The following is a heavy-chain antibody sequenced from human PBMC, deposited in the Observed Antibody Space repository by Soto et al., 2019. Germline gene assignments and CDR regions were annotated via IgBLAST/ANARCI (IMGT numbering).Heavy chain of an antibody. J-gene: IGHJ4*02. CDR1: GFTFSSYA. CDR3: ARNTRYYQPDY. D-gene: IGHD2-15*01. CDR2: IILSGGST. Sequence: EVQLLESGGGLVKPGGSLRLSCAASGFTFSSYAMSWVRQAPGKGLAWVSGIILSGGSTYYADSVKGRFTISRDKSKNTLYLQKNDLRAEDKAVYYCARNTRYYQPDYCGQGTLVTVSS. V-gene: IGHV3-23*01.